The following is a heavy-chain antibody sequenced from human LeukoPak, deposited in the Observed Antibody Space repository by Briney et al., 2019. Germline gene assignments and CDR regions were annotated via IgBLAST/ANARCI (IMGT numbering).Heavy chain of an antibody. CDR2: ISSSSSYI. J-gene: IGHJ4*02. CDR1: EITFSSYT. D-gene: IGHD4-17*01. CDR3: AKEIWPTVTTPGWTYFDY. V-gene: IGHV3-21*01. Sequence: GGSLRLSCAASEITFSSYTMNWVRQAPGKGLEWVSSISSSSSYIYYADSVKGRFTISRDNAKNSLYLQMNSLRAEDTAVYYCAKEIWPTVTTPGWTYFDYWGQGALVTVSS.